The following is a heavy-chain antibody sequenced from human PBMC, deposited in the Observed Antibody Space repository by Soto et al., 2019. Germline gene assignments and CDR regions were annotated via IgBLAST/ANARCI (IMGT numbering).Heavy chain of an antibody. Sequence: QVQLVQSGAEVKKPGASVKVSCKASGYSFTSYGISWVRQAPGQGLEWMGWISAYNGNTNYAQKLQGRVTMTTNTSTRTAYMELRRRRADNTAVYYWARDNGCGESDVWGQGTTVTVSS. CDR2: ISAYNGNT. CDR1: GYSFTSYG. J-gene: IGHJ6*02. D-gene: IGHD3-10*01. CDR3: ARDNGCGESDV. V-gene: IGHV1-18*01.